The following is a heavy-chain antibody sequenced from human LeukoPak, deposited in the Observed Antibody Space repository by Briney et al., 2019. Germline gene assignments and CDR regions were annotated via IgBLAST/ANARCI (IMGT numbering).Heavy chain of an antibody. CDR2: IRSSSSDI. V-gene: IGHV3-21*01. Sequence: PGGSLRLSCAASGFTFSDYTVNWVRQAPGQGLEWVSSIRSSSSDIYHADSVKGRFTISRDNAKNSLYLQMNSLRAEDTAVYYCARGPSFDYWGQGTLVTVSS. J-gene: IGHJ4*02. CDR3: ARGPSFDY. CDR1: GFTFSDYT.